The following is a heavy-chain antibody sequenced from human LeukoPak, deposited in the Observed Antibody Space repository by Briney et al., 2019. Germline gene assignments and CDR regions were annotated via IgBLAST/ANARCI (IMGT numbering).Heavy chain of an antibody. Sequence: GGSLRLSCAASGFTFSSYAMHGVRQAPGKGLEWVAVIWYDGGIKYYADSVKGRFTISRDNSKNTLYLQMNSLRAEDTAVYYCARDGKITNYYYYGMDVWGQGTTVTVSS. CDR1: GFTFSSYA. CDR2: IWYDGGIK. J-gene: IGHJ6*02. D-gene: IGHD1-20*01. V-gene: IGHV3-33*01. CDR3: ARDGKITNYYYYGMDV.